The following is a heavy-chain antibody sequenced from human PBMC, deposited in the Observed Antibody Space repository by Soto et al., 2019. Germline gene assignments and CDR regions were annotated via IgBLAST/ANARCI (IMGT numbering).Heavy chain of an antibody. J-gene: IGHJ3*02. Sequence: QVQLAQSGAEVKNPGASVKVSCKASGYTFTDYYIHWLRQAPAQGLEWMGWINPNSGDTKYAQKFQGWATMTRDTSISTTYMELSRLTSDDTALYHCARGPSHGAFDIWGQGTIITVSS. V-gene: IGHV1-2*04. CDR3: ARGPSHGAFDI. CDR2: INPNSGDT. CDR1: GYTFTDYY.